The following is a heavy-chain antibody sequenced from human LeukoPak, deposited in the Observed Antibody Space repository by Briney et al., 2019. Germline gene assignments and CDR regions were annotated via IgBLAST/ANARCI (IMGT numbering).Heavy chain of an antibody. V-gene: IGHV4-59*08. Sequence: KTSETLSLTCTVSGGSISSYYWSWIRQPPGKGLEWIGYIYYSGSTNYNPSLKSRVTISVDTSKNQFSLKLSSVTAADTAVYYCARQAAVAASDAFDIWGQGTVVTVSS. CDR1: GGSISSYY. D-gene: IGHD6-19*01. CDR3: ARQAAVAASDAFDI. J-gene: IGHJ3*02. CDR2: IYYSGST.